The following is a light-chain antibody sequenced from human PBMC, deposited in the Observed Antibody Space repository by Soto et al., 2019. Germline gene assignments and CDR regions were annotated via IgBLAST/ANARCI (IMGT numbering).Light chain of an antibody. Sequence: QSALTQPASVSGSPGQSITISCTGTSSDVGGYNYVSWYQQHPGKAPKLMSYDVSNRPSGVSNRFSGSKSGNTASLTISGIQAEDEADYYCSSYTGSSTYVVFGGGTKLTVL. V-gene: IGLV2-14*01. CDR1: SSDVGGYNY. CDR3: SSYTGSSTYVV. J-gene: IGLJ2*01. CDR2: DVS.